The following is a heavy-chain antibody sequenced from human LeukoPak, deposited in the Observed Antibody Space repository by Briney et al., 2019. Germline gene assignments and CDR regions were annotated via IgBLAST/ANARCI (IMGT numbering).Heavy chain of an antibody. Sequence: GASVKVSCKASGYTFTGYYILWVRQAPGQGLEWMGWIHPNSGDTNFAQRFQGRVTMTRDTSISTAYMELNRLTSDDTAVYYCTREDYWGQGTLVTVSS. J-gene: IGHJ4*02. V-gene: IGHV1-2*02. CDR1: GYTFTGYY. CDR2: IHPNSGDT. CDR3: TREDY.